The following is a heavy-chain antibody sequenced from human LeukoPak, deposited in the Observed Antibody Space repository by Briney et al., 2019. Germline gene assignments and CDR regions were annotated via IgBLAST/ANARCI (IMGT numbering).Heavy chain of an antibody. Sequence: ASVKVSCKASGYTVVYFGLIWVRQAPGQGLEWMGWIRPENGDTNYAQTFQDRVTMTTDTSTNTAYMHLRSLSSDDTAVYFCARVFGYYYFYMDVWGEGTTVIISS. D-gene: IGHD3/OR15-3a*01. CDR2: IRPENGDT. CDR1: GYTVVYFG. J-gene: IGHJ6*03. CDR3: ARVFGYYYFYMDV. V-gene: IGHV1-18*01.